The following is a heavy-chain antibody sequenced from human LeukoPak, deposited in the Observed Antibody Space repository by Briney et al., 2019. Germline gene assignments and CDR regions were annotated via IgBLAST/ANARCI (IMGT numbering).Heavy chain of an antibody. CDR1: GFTVSSNY. J-gene: IGHJ5*02. Sequence: GGSLRLSCAASGFTVSSNYMSWIRQAPGKGLEWVSYISSSGSTIYYADSVKGRFTISRDNAKNSLYLQMNSLRAEDTAVYYCARDNGCSSTSCYTNWFDPWGQGTLVTVSS. D-gene: IGHD2-2*01. CDR3: ARDNGCSSTSCYTNWFDP. V-gene: IGHV3-11*04. CDR2: ISSSGSTI.